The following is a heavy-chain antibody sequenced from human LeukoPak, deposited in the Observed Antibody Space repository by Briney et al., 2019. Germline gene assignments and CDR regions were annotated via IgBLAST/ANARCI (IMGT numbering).Heavy chain of an antibody. CDR2: IHTGGST. CDR3: ARGPKGYDSSGPLDY. CDR1: GFSVSSNF. V-gene: IGHV3-66*01. J-gene: IGHJ4*02. Sequence: PGGSLRLSCAVSGFSVSSNFMNWVRQAPGKGLEWVSVIHTGGSTYYADSVKGRFIISRDNSKNTLYLQMNSLRAEDTAVYYCARGPKGYDSSGPLDYWGQGTLVTVSS. D-gene: IGHD3-22*01.